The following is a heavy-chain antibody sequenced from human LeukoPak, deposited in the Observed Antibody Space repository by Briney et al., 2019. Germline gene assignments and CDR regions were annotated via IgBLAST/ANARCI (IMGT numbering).Heavy chain of an antibody. CDR1: GGSISSYY. CDR2: IYYSGST. V-gene: IGHV4-59*12. Sequence: SETLSLTCTVSGGSISSYYWSWIRQPPGRGLEWIGSIYYSGSTYYNPSLKSRVTISVDTSKNQFSLKLGSVTAADTAVYYCARDNPRGYCSGGSCYVLAFDIWGQGTMVTVSS. J-gene: IGHJ3*02. CDR3: ARDNPRGYCSGGSCYVLAFDI. D-gene: IGHD2-15*01.